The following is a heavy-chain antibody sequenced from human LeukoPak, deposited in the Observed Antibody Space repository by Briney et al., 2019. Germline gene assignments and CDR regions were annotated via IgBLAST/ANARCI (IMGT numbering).Heavy chain of an antibody. Sequence: GGSLRLSCAASGFTFSSYRMNWVRQAPGKGLEWVSSISSSSNYIYYADSVKGRFTISRDNAKNSLYLQMNNLRAEDTAVYYCARDYDWYKVFDIWGQGTMVTVSS. CDR3: ARDYDWYKVFDI. CDR1: GFTFSSYR. V-gene: IGHV3-21*01. J-gene: IGHJ3*02. CDR2: ISSSSNYI. D-gene: IGHD3-9*01.